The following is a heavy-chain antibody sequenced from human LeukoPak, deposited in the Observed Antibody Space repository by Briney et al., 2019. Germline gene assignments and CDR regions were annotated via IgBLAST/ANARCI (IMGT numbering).Heavy chain of an antibody. CDR2: MNPNSGKT. J-gene: IGHJ5*02. D-gene: IGHD2-2*01. V-gene: IGHV1-8*01. Sequence: ASVKVSRKASGYTFTSYDINWVRHATGQGLEWMGWMNPNSGKTGYAQKSQGRVTMTRNTSISTAYMELSSLRSENTAVYYCARAVFGDIVVVPAGFDPWGQGTLVTVSS. CDR1: GYTFTSYD. CDR3: ARAVFGDIVVVPAGFDP.